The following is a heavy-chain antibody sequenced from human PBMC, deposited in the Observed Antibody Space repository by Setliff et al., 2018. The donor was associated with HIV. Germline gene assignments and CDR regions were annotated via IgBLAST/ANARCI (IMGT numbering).Heavy chain of an antibody. CDR2: IYYSGTT. D-gene: IGHD6-13*01. V-gene: IGHV4-59*12. J-gene: IGHJ4*02. Sequence: PSETLSLTCTVSGGSISSYYWSWIRQPPGKGLEWIGYIYYSGTTYYNPSLKSRVTMSVDTSTSRLSLKVHSVTAADTAMYYCARGSHGTSWTDYWGQGTLVTVSS. CDR1: GGSISSYY. CDR3: ARGSHGTSWTDY.